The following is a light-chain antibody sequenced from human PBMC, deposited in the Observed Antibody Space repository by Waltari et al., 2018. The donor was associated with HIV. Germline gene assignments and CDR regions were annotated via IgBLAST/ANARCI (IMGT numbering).Light chain of an antibody. V-gene: IGLV1-51*01. Sequence: QSVLTQPPSVSAAPGQKVTIACPGSSPTIANNYLSWYQQLPGTAPKPLIYDNNKPPSGIPDRFSGSKSGTSATLGITGLQTGDEADYYCGTWDSSLSAEVFGTGTKVTVL. CDR1: SPTIANNY. J-gene: IGLJ1*01. CDR2: DNN. CDR3: GTWDSSLSAEV.